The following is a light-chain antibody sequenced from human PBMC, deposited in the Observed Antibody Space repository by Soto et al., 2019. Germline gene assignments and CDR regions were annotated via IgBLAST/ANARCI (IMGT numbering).Light chain of an antibody. CDR1: SSDVGGYNS. V-gene: IGLV2-14*01. CDR3: SSYTTSCPVLYV. J-gene: IGLJ1*01. Sequence: QSALTQPASVSGSPGQSITIYCTGTSSDVGGYNSVSWYQQHPGKAPKLMIYVVSNRPAGISNRISGSLSGNTASLTISALQAGDESDDCGSSYTTSCPVLYVFGTGTKVTVL. CDR2: VVS.